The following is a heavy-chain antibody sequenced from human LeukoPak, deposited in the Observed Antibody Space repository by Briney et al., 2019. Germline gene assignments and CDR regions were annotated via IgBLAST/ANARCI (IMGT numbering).Heavy chain of an antibody. CDR1: GFIFSDYG. V-gene: IGHV3-30*02. CDR3: AKHYYGSGSQKYYFDY. J-gene: IGHJ4*02. D-gene: IGHD3-10*01. CDR2: VRNDGGDK. Sequence: GGSLRLSCAASGFIFSDYGMQWVRQAPGKGLEWVTTVRNDGGDKYYADSVRGRFTISRDNSKNTLYLQMNSLRPDDRAVYYCAKHYYGSGSQKYYFDYWGQGTLVTVSS.